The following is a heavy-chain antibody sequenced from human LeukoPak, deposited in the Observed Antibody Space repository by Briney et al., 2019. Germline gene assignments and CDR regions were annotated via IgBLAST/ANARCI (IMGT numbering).Heavy chain of an antibody. CDR3: ARDVIWFGELPHFDY. V-gene: IGHV1-18*01. J-gene: IGHJ4*02. D-gene: IGHD3-10*01. CDR1: GYTFTSYG. CDR2: ISAYNGNT. Sequence: ASVKVSCKASGYTFTSYGISLVRQAPGQGLEWMGWISAYNGNTNYAQKLHARVTITTDTSTSTAYMELRSLRSDDTAVYYCARDVIWFGELPHFDYWGQGTLVTVSS.